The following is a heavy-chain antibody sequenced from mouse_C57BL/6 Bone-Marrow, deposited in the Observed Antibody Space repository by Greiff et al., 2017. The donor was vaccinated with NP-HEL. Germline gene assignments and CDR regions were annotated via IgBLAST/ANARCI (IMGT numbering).Heavy chain of an antibody. CDR3: TRSTVVATKDWYFDV. CDR2: IDPETGGT. D-gene: IGHD1-1*01. CDR1: GYTFTDYE. V-gene: IGHV1-15*01. J-gene: IGHJ1*03. Sequence: QVQLKESGAELVRPGASVTLSCKASGYTFTDYEMHWVKQTPVHGLEWIGAIDPETGGTAYNQKFKGKAILTADKSSSTAYMELRSLTSEDSAVYYCTRSTVVATKDWYFDVWGTGTTVTVSS.